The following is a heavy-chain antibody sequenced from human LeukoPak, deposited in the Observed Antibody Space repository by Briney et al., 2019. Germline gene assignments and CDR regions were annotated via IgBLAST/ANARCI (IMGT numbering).Heavy chain of an antibody. Sequence: ASVKVSCKASGYTFTNYPITWVRQAPGQGLEWMGWISTHSGNTNYAQKLQGRVTMTTDTSTSTAYMELRSLRSDDTAVYYCARGSYFDYWGQGTLVTVSS. CDR1: GYTFTNYP. CDR2: ISTHSGNT. J-gene: IGHJ4*02. V-gene: IGHV1-18*01. CDR3: ARGSYFDY.